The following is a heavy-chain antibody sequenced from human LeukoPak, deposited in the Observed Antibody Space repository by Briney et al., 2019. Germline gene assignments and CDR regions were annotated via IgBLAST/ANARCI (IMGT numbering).Heavy chain of an antibody. D-gene: IGHD6-19*01. CDR1: GDSVSSNSAT. V-gene: IGHV6-1*01. Sequence: SQTLSLTCAVSGDSVSSNSATWNWIRQSPSRGLEWLGRTYYRSKRDNDYAVSVRSRMTIKPDTSKNQFSLQLNSVTPDDTGVYYCVRECEGCGWPFDYWGQGTLVTVSS. J-gene: IGHJ4*02. CDR3: VRECEGCGWPFDY. CDR2: TYYRSKRDN.